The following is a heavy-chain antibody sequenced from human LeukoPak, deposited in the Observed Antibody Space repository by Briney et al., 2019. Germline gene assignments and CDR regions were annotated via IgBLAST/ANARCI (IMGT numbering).Heavy chain of an antibody. CDR2: ISSNSSYI. V-gene: IGHV3-21*01. CDR3: ARDWAGSSYDY. Sequence: GGSLRLSCAASGFTFSSYSIHWVRQTTGKGLEWVSSISSNSSYIYYADSVKGRFTISRDNAKNTVYLQMKSRRAEDTAVYYCARDWAGSSYDYWGQGTLVTVSS. CDR1: GFTFSSYS. D-gene: IGHD3-10*01. J-gene: IGHJ4*02.